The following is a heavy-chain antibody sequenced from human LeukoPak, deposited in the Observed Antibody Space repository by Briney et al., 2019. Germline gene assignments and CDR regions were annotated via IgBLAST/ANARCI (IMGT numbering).Heavy chain of an antibody. Sequence: MPSQTLSLTCTVSGGSINSGNYYWNWIRQHPGKGLEWLGYIYYSGSTYYNPSLKSRVTISSDTSKNQFSLKLNSVTAADTAVYYCATIVPAATYYYDYWGQGTLVTVSS. D-gene: IGHD2-2*01. V-gene: IGHV4-31*03. CDR1: GGSINSGNYY. CDR2: IYYSGST. J-gene: IGHJ4*02. CDR3: ATIVPAATYYYDY.